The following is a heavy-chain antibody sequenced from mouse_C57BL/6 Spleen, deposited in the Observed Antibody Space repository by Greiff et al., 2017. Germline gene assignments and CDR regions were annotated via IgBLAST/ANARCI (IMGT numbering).Heavy chain of an antibody. CDR1: GYTFTSYW. D-gene: IGHD4-1*01. V-gene: IGHV1-64*01. Sequence: QVQLQQPGAELVKPGASVKLSCKASGYTFTSYWMHWVKQRPGQGLEWIGMIHPNSGSTNYNEKFKSKATLTVDKSSSTAYMQLSSLTSEDSAVYYCARLTNWDDYYAMDYWGQGTSVTVSS. CDR2: IHPNSGST. CDR3: ARLTNWDDYYAMDY. J-gene: IGHJ4*01.